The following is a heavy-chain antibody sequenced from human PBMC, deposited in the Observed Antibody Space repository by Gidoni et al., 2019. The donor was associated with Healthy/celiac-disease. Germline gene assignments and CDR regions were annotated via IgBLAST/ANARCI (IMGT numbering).Heavy chain of an antibody. CDR2: VNPNSGGT. D-gene: IGHD1-26*01. J-gene: IGHJ4*02. Sequence: QVQLVQSGAEVMKPGASVKVSCKASGYTFTGYYMHWVRQAPGQGLGWMEWVNPNSGGTNYAKKFQGRVTMTRDTSISTAYMELSRLRSDDTAWYYGARGVGATSFDYWGQGTLVTVSS. V-gene: IGHV1-2*02. CDR3: ARGVGATSFDY. CDR1: GYTFTGYY.